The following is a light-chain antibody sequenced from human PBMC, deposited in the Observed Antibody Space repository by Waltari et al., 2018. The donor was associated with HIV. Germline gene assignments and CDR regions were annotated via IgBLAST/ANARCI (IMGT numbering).Light chain of an antibody. CDR3: CSYVTTGTWV. CDR2: QVN. CDR1: RHDSGNYEL. Sequence: QSALTQPASVSAYPGQSLTISCTGTRHDSGNYELFSWYQQRPGKAPNLMIYQVNKWPSGVSNRFSGSKSGITASLTISGLQAEDEADYYCCSYVTTGTWVFGGGTKLTVL. J-gene: IGLJ3*02. V-gene: IGLV2-23*02.